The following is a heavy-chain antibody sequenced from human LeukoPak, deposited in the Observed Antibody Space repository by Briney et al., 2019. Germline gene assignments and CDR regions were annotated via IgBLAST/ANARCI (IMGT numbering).Heavy chain of an antibody. CDR1: GFTFSSYW. Sequence: GGSLRLSCAASGFTFSSYWISWVRQAPGKGLEWVANIKQDGSEKYYVDSVKGRFTISRDNAKNSLYLQMNSLRAEDTAVYYCARENLAAAGGDYWGQGTLVTVSS. V-gene: IGHV3-7*03. CDR2: IKQDGSEK. CDR3: ARENLAAAGGDY. J-gene: IGHJ4*02. D-gene: IGHD6-13*01.